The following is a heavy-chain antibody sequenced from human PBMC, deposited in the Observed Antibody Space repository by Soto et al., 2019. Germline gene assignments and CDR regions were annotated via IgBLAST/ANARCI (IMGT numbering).Heavy chain of an antibody. D-gene: IGHD2-15*01. J-gene: IGHJ4*02. CDR2: ISYDGSNK. Sequence: GGSLRLSCAASGFTFSSYAMHWVRQAPGKGLEWVAVISYDGSNKYYADSVKGRFTISRDNSKNTLYLQMNSLRAEDTAVYYCARGTLYCSGGSCYLDYWGQGTLVTVSS. CDR3: ARGTLYCSGGSCYLDY. CDR1: GFTFSSYA. V-gene: IGHV3-30-3*01.